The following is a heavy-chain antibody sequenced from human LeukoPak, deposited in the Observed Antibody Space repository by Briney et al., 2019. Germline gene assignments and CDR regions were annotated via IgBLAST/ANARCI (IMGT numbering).Heavy chain of an antibody. CDR2: INPNSGGT. Sequence: GASVKISCKASGYTFTGYYMHWVRQAPGQGLEWMGWINPNSGGTNYAQKFQGRVTMTRDTSISTAYMELSRLRSDDTAVYYCARYPDYCSSTSCYTGYFQHWGQGTLVTVSS. V-gene: IGHV1-2*02. J-gene: IGHJ1*01. D-gene: IGHD2-2*01. CDR1: GYTFTGYY. CDR3: ARYPDYCSSTSCYTGYFQH.